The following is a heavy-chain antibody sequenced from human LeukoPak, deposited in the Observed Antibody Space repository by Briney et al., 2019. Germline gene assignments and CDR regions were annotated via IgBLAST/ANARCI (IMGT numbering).Heavy chain of an antibody. Sequence: PGGSLRLSCAASGFTFSSYAMHWVRQAPGKGLEWVAGISYDGSNKYYADSVKGRFTISRDNSKNTLYLQMNSLRAEDTAVYYCARTPYSSSGPDFDYWGQGTLVTVSS. CDR2: ISYDGSNK. CDR1: GFTFSSYA. J-gene: IGHJ4*02. V-gene: IGHV3-30-3*01. CDR3: ARTPYSSSGPDFDY. D-gene: IGHD6-6*01.